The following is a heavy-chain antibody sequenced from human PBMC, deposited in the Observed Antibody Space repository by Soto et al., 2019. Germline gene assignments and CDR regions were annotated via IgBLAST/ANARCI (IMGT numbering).Heavy chain of an antibody. CDR1: GYTFTGYY. Sequence: GASVKVSCKASGYTFTGYYMHWVRQAPGQGLEWMGWINPNSGGTNYAQKFQGWVTMTRDTSISTAYMELSRLRSDDTAVYYCARAGTMTTVDAFDIWGQGTMVTVSS. V-gene: IGHV1-2*04. CDR3: ARAGTMTTVDAFDI. CDR2: INPNSGGT. J-gene: IGHJ3*02. D-gene: IGHD4-17*01.